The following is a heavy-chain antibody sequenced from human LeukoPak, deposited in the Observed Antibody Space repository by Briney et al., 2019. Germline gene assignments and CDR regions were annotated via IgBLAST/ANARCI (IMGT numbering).Heavy chain of an antibody. CDR3: ARDSWAGVFGVVIPFDY. CDR1: GFTFSSYS. D-gene: IGHD3-3*01. J-gene: IGHJ4*02. V-gene: IGHV3-48*01. Sequence: GGSLRLSCAASGFTFSSYSMNWVRQAPGKGLEWVSYISSSSSTIYYADSVKGRFTISRDNAKNSLYLQMNSLRAEDTAVYYCARDSWAGVFGVVIPFDYWGQGTLVTVSS. CDR2: ISSSSSTI.